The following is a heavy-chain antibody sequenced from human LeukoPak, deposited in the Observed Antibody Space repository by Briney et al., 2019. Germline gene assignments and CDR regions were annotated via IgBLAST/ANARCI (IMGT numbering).Heavy chain of an antibody. V-gene: IGHV1-18*01. D-gene: IGHD6-19*01. CDR2: ISAYNGNT. CDR3: GIAVAGYYYYYMDV. Sequence: ASVKVSCKASGYTFTSYGISWVRQAPGQGLEWMRWISAYNGNTNYAQKLQGRVTMTTDTSTSTAYMELRSLRSDDTAVYYCGIAVAGYYYYYMDVWGKGTTVTVSS. CDR1: GYTFTSYG. J-gene: IGHJ6*03.